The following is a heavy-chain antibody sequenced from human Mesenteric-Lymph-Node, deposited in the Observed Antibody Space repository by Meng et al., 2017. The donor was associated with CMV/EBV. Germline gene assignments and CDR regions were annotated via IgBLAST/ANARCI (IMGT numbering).Heavy chain of an antibody. Sequence: GAGLLRPPETLSSTGAFYGGSFSGYYWNWIRQSPEKELECIGEINHSGSTTYNPSLTSRIIISVDTSTKQISLNMSSVTAADTAVYYCARGSSYDILTGYFDYWGQGALVTVSS. V-gene: IGHV4-34*01. CDR3: ARGSSYDILTGYFDY. D-gene: IGHD3-9*01. CDR2: INHSGST. J-gene: IGHJ4*02. CDR1: GGSFSGYY.